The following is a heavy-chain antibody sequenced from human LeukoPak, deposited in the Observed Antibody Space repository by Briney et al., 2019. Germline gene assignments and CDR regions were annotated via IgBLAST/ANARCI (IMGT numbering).Heavy chain of an antibody. CDR3: AKTSGYHNYFDY. Sequence: PSGTLSLTCAVSGSSISSGNWWSWVRQPPGKGLEWIGEIYHGGSTNYNPSLKSRVTMSVDKPKNQFSLKLSSVTAADTAVYYCAKTSGYHNYFDYWGQGTLVTVSS. V-gene: IGHV4-4*02. CDR2: IYHGGST. CDR1: GSSISSGNW. D-gene: IGHD3-3*01. J-gene: IGHJ4*02.